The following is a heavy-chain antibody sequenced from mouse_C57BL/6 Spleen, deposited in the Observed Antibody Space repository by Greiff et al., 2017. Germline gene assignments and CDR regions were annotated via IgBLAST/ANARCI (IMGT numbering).Heavy chain of an antibody. V-gene: IGHV1-15*01. D-gene: IGHD1-1*01. CDR1: GYTFTDYE. CDR2: IDPETGGT. Sequence: VQLQQSGAELVRPGASVTLSCKASGYTFTDYEMHWVKQTPVHGLEWIGAIDPETGGTAYNQKFKGKAILTADKSSSTAYMELRSLTSEDSAVYYCTRYYYGSSYYAMDYWGQGTSVTVSS. J-gene: IGHJ4*01. CDR3: TRYYYGSSYYAMDY.